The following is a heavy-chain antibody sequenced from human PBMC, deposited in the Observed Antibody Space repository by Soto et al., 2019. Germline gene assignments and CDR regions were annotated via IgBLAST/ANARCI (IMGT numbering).Heavy chain of an antibody. CDR2: IYCSGST. CDR3: ARAAKTYYYDSSGYYYTFDI. V-gene: IGHV4-30-4*01. Sequence: QVQLQESGPGLVKPSQTLSLTCTVSGGSISSGDSYWSWIRQPPGRGLEWIGYIYCSGSTYYTPSIKSRVTISVDTYKHQFSLKLSSVTAADTAVYYCARAAKTYYYDSSGYYYTFDIWGQGTMVTVSS. J-gene: IGHJ3*02. CDR1: GGSISSGDSY. D-gene: IGHD3-22*01.